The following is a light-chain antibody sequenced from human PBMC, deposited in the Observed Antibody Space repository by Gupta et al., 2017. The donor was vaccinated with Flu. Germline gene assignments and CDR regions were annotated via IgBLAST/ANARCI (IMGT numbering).Light chain of an antibody. CDR1: SLSDCY. V-gene: IGLV3-19*01. CDR2: GKN. Sequence: SSGLSQHLAVSVAPGRTVNITCQGDSLSDCYATWYQPKPGQAPLLVIYGKNYRPSGIPDRFSGFTSGNTATLTITGAQAEDEADYYCKSRDSSADLWVFGGGTKLTVL. J-gene: IGLJ3*02. CDR3: KSRDSSADLWV.